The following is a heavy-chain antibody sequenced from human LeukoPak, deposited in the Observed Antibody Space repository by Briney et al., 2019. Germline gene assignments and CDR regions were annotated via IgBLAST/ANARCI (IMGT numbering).Heavy chain of an antibody. Sequence: SETLSLACAVYGGSFSGYYWSWIRQPPGKGLEWIGEINHSGSTNYNPSLKSRVTISVDTSKNQFSLKLSSVTAADTAVHYCARGAIRRDGYNYNYWGQGTLVTVSS. V-gene: IGHV4-34*01. CDR3: ARGAIRRDGYNYNY. CDR1: GGSFSGYY. D-gene: IGHD5-24*01. J-gene: IGHJ4*02. CDR2: INHSGST.